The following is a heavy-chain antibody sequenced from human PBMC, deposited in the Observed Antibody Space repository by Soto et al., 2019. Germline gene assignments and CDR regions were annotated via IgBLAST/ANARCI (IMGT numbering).Heavy chain of an antibody. V-gene: IGHV1-69*04. CDR3: AGEIRGGYADKWCDP. CDR2: IIPIRGIA. CDR1: GGTFSSYS. D-gene: IGHD5-12*01. J-gene: IGHJ5*02. Sequence: SVKVSCKASGGTFSSYSISWVRQAPGQGLECMGRIIPIRGIANYAQKFQGRVTITADKSTSPAYLELSSPRSEGTAVYYCAGEIRGGYADKWCDPWGQGSMVTV.